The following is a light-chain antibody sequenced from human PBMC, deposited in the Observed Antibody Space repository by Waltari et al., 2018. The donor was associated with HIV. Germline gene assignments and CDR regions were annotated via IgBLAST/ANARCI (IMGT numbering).Light chain of an antibody. CDR3: QQYGSSPRA. CDR2: GAS. Sequence: EIVLTQSPGTLSLSPGERATLSCRASQTVSSSSLAWYQQKPGQAPRVLIYGASSRATGIPDRFSGSGSGTDFTLTISRLEPEDFAVYYCQQYGSSPRAFGGGTKVEIK. J-gene: IGKJ4*01. CDR1: QTVSSSS. V-gene: IGKV3-20*01.